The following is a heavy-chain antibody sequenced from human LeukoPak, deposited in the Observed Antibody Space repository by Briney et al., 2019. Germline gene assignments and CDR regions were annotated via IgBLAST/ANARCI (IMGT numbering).Heavy chain of an antibody. D-gene: IGHD4-17*01. V-gene: IGHV1-2*02. CDR2: IHPNSGGT. J-gene: IGHJ3*01. CDR3: AGWTTVLTD. Sequence: ASVKVSCKASGFTFTGYYMHWVRQAPGQGLEWMGWIHPNSGGTNYAQKFQGRVTMTRDTSISTAYMELSSLKSDDTAMYYRAGWTTVLTDWGQGTMVIVSS. CDR1: GFTFTGYY.